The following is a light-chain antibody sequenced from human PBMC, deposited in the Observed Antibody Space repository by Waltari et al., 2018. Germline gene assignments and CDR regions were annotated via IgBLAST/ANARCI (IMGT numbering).Light chain of an antibody. CDR3: CSYAGRSPVV. V-gene: IGLV2-23*02. CDR1: SSDLGGYTY. Sequence: QSALTQPASVSGSPGQSITISCTGTSSDLGGYTYVSWYQRHPGKAPSPLIYDVSKRPSGVSNRVSVSKSGNMASLTISGLQAEDEADYYCCSYAGRSPVVFGGGTKLTVL. J-gene: IGLJ2*01. CDR2: DVS.